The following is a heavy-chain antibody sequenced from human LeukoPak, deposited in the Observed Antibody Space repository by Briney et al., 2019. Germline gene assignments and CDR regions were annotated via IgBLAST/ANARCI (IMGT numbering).Heavy chain of an antibody. D-gene: IGHD6-19*01. CDR1: GGSISSYY. CDR2: IYYSGST. Sequence: PSETLSLTCTVSGGSISSYYWSWIRQPPGKGLEWIGYIYYSGSTNYNPSLKSRVTISVDTSKNQFSLKQSSVTASDTAVYYCARVGAAVADSYFDYWGQGTLVTVSS. CDR3: ARVGAAVADSYFDY. J-gene: IGHJ4*02. V-gene: IGHV4-59*01.